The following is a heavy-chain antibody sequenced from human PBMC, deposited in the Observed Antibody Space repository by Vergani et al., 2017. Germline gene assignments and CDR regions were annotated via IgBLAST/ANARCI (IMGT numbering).Heavy chain of an antibody. CDR1: GYTFTNYD. J-gene: IGHJ4*02. CDR3: ARGHPRNSADESYYFDY. D-gene: IGHD3-10*01. V-gene: IGHV1-8*03. CDR2: MNPDSGNS. Sequence: QVQLLQSGAAVEKPGASVMVSCKASGYTFTNYDINWVRQVTGQGLEWMGWMNPDSGNSGFAQKFQGRVSITRDTSISTAYMELSNLRSEDTAVYYCARGHPRNSADESYYFDYWGQGTLVIVSS.